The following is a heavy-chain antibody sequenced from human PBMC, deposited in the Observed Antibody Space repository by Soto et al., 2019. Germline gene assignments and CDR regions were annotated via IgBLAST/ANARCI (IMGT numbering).Heavy chain of an antibody. CDR2: IYYNGGT. CDR3: ARDHTGNAYGRCDS. J-gene: IGHJ4*02. D-gene: IGHD1-1*01. Sequence: QVQIQESGPGLVKPSETLSLTCTVSGGSVNSGSHYWSWIRQSPGKGLEWIGYIYYNGGTNNNPSRKSRVTISVDKAKNQFSLRLSSVTAADTAVYYCARDHTGNAYGRCDSWGPGTLVTVSS. V-gene: IGHV4-61*01. CDR1: GGSVNSGSHY.